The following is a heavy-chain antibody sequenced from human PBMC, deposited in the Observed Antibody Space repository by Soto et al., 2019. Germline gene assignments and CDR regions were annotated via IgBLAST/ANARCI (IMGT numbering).Heavy chain of an antibody. D-gene: IGHD3-16*02. J-gene: IGHJ6*02. CDR2: IYYSGST. Sequence: DTLSLTCTVYGGSSSSDYWSWIRQPPGKGLEWMGYIYYSGSTNHNPSLKSLVTISVDTSKNQLSLKLSSVTAADTAVYYCARSGTNGGRVGKGSYDYGGGSHRDTPSGYYYLMDVWGQGTSVTLSS. V-gene: IGHV4-59*01. CDR1: GGSSSSDY. CDR3: ARSGTNGGRVGKGSYDYGGGSHRDTPSGYYYLMDV.